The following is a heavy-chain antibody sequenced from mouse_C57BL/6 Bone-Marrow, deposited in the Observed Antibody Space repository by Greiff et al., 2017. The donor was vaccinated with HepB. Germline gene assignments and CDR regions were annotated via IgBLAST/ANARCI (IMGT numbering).Heavy chain of an antibody. CDR2: IYPGGGYT. Sequence: VQLQESGAELVRPGPSVKMSCKASGYTFTNYWIGWAKQRPGHGLEWIGDIYPGGGYTNYNEKVKGKATLTADKSSSTAYMQFSSPTTEDSAIYYCEGETTGPDFDVWGTGTTVTVSS. J-gene: IGHJ1*03. D-gene: IGHD2-12*01. CDR3: EGETTGPDFDV. V-gene: IGHV1-63*01. CDR1: GYTFTNYW.